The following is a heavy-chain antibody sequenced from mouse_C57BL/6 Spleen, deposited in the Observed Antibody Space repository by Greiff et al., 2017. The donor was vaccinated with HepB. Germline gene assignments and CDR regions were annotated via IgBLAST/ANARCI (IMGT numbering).Heavy chain of an antibody. V-gene: IGHV5-17*01. J-gene: IGHJ4*01. CDR1: GFTFSDYG. CDR3: ARRTNYYGSSYAMDY. Sequence: VQLQQSGGGLVKPGGSLKLSCAASGFTFSDYGMHWVRQAPEKGLEWVAYISSGSSTIYYADTVKGRFTISRDNAKNTLFLQMTSLRSEDTAMYYCARRTNYYGSSYAMDYWGQGTSVTVSS. D-gene: IGHD1-1*01. CDR2: ISSGSSTI.